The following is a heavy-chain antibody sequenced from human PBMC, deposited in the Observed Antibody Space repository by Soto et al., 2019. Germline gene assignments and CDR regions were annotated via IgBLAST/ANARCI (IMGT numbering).Heavy chain of an antibody. Sequence: NPSETLSLTCTVSDYSISSDYYWGWIRQPPGKGLEWIGSIYHSGSTSNNPSLRSRVTISVDTSKNQFSLKLSSVTAADTATYYCARDRSAYYGSGDHGMDVWGQGIMVTVSS. D-gene: IGHD3-10*01. V-gene: IGHV4-38-2*02. CDR3: ARDRSAYYGSGDHGMDV. J-gene: IGHJ6*02. CDR1: DYSISSDYY. CDR2: IYHSGST.